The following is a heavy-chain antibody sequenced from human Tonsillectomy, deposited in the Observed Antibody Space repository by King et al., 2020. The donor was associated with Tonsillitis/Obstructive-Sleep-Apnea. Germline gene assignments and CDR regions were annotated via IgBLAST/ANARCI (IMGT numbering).Heavy chain of an antibody. Sequence: VQLVESGGGFVQPGGSLRLSCAASGFTFSSYWMSWVRQAPGKGLEWVANIKQVGSEKYYVDSVKGRFTISRGNAKNSLYLQMNSLRAEDTAVYYCARGLYCSGGSCYLAAFDIWGQGTMVTVSS. J-gene: IGHJ3*02. CDR1: GFTFSSYW. CDR3: ARGLYCSGGSCYLAAFDI. D-gene: IGHD2-15*01. CDR2: IKQVGSEK. V-gene: IGHV3-7*03.